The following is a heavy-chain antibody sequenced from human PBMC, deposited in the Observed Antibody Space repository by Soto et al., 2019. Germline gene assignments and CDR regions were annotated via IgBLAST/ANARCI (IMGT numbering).Heavy chain of an antibody. CDR2: INAYNGDT. CDR1: AYMFTSYG. CDR3: ARGLGCVEYADYCGFDY. Sequence: QVQLMQSGAEVKKPGASVRVSCKTSAYMFTSYGFSWVRQAPGQGLEWLGRINAYNGDTTYAQNFKGRVTLTTESSTNTAYMELRSLTYDDTAVYYCARGLGCVEYADYCGFDYWGQGTLVTVSS. V-gene: IGHV1-18*01. D-gene: IGHD4-17*01. J-gene: IGHJ4*02.